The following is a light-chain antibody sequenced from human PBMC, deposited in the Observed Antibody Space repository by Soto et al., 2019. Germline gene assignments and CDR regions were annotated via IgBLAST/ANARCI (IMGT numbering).Light chain of an antibody. CDR2: EGS. CDR3: CSNAGIVV. CDR1: SSDVGSYNL. V-gene: IGLV2-23*01. Sequence: QSALTQPASVSGSPGQSITISCTGTSSDVGSYNLVSWYQPHPGKAPKLMIYEGSKRPSGVSNRFSGSKSGNTASLTISGLQVEDEADYDCCSNAGIVVFGGGTKLTVL. J-gene: IGLJ2*01.